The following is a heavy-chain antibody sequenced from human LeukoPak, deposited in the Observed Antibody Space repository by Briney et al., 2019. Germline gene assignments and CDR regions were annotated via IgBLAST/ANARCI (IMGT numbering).Heavy chain of an antibody. J-gene: IGHJ4*02. CDR2: ISGGGTVT. V-gene: IGHV3-11*06. Sequence: PGESLRLSCAASGFIFSDHYMTWIRQAPGKGLEWVSYISGGGTVTNYADSVKGRFTISRDNAKNSLYLQMNSLRAEDTAVYYCARIHNLGILAHFDYWGQGTLVTVSS. CDR1: GFIFSDHY. D-gene: IGHD1-1*01. CDR3: ARIHNLGILAHFDY.